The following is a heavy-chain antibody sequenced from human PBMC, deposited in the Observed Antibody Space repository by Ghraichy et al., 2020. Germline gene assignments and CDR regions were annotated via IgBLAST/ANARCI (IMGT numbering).Heavy chain of an antibody. Sequence: GGSLRLSCAASGFTFSSYGMHWVRQAPGKGLEWVAVIWYDGSNKYYADSVKGRFTISRDNSKNTLYLQMNSLRAEDTAVYYCASTHYCSSTSCQSYWYFDLWGRGTLVTVSS. CDR3: ASTHYCSSTSCQSYWYFDL. CDR2: IWYDGSNK. CDR1: GFTFSSYG. J-gene: IGHJ2*01. D-gene: IGHD2-2*01. V-gene: IGHV3-33*01.